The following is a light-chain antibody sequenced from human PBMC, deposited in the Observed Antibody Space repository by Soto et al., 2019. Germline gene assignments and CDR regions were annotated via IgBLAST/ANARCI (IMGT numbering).Light chain of an antibody. CDR1: QSVSNNY. V-gene: IGKV3-20*01. J-gene: IGKJ5*01. Sequence: EIVLTQSPGTLSLSPGERATLSCRASQSVSNNYLAWYPQKPGQAPRLLIFDASQRATGIPARFSGSGSGTDFTLTISSLEPEDFAVYYCQQYGSSPFGQGTRLEIK. CDR3: QQYGSSP. CDR2: DAS.